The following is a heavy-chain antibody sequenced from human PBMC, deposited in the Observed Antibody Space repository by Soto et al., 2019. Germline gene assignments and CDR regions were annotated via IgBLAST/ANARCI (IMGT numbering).Heavy chain of an antibody. CDR3: ARLRIATNNYKWFDP. Sequence: SETLSLTCSVSGAALNSGNYYWSWIRQVPGKGLEWIGHIYVTGAVDYNPSLRDRITISQDTSERQFSLNLRLVTAADTAVYYCARLRIATNNYKWFDPWGQGILVTVSS. CDR1: GAALNSGNYY. D-gene: IGHD2-21*01. J-gene: IGHJ5*02. CDR2: IYVTGAV. V-gene: IGHV4-31*03.